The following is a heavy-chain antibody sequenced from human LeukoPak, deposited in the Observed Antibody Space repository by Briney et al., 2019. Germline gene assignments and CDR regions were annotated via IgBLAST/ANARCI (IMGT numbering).Heavy chain of an antibody. J-gene: IGHJ4*02. CDR1: GFTFSSYG. CDR2: IRYDGSGK. Sequence: GGSLRLSCAASGFTFSSYGMHWVRQAPGKGLEGVAFIRYDGSGKCYGDSAKGRFTISRDNSKNTLYLQMNSLRAEDTAVYYCAKLGGNFYGSGSYPFDYWGQGTLVTVSS. D-gene: IGHD3-10*01. V-gene: IGHV3-30*02. CDR3: AKLGGNFYGSGSYPFDY.